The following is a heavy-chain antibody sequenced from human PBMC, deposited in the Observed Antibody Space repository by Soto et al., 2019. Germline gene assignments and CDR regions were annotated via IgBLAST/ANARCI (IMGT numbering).Heavy chain of an antibody. CDR2: IKSKTDGGTT. Sequence: GGSLRLSCAASGFTFSNAWMSWVRQAPGKGLEWVGRIKSKTDGGTTDYAAPVKGRFTISRDDSKNTLYLQMNSLKTEDTAVYYCTTQILLFLEWSNAYYYFDYWGQGTLVTVSS. V-gene: IGHV3-15*01. D-gene: IGHD3-3*01. CDR3: TTQILLFLEWSNAYYYFDY. J-gene: IGHJ4*02. CDR1: GFTFSNAW.